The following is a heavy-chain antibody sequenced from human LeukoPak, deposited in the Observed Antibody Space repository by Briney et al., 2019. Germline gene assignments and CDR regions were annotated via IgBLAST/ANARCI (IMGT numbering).Heavy chain of an antibody. CDR1: GFTFSDHY. Sequence: GGSLRLSCAASGFTFSDHYMDWVRQAPGKGLEWVGGCRNKANSYTTGYAASVEGRFTISRDDSKNSLYLQMNSLKAEDTAVYYCAGEAGSYGQVVYWGQGTLVTVSS. J-gene: IGHJ4*02. CDR2: CRNKANSYTT. D-gene: IGHD3-10*01. CDR3: AGEAGSYGQVVY. V-gene: IGHV3-72*01.